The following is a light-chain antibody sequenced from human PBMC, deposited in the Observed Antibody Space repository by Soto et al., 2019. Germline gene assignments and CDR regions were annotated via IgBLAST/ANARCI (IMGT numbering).Light chain of an antibody. J-gene: IGLJ2*01. CDR2: GNT. V-gene: IGLV1-40*01. CDR1: SSNIGAGYD. CDR3: QSYDISLSGSVV. Sequence: QSVLTQPPSVSGAPGQRVTISCTGSSSNIGAGYDVQWYQQLPGAAPRLLIFGNTNRPSGVPDRFSGSRSGTSASLAISGLQAEDEADYYYQSYDISLSGSVVFGGGTQLTVL.